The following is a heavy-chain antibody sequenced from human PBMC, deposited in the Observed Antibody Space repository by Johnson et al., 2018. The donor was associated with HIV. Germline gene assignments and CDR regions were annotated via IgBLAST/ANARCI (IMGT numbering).Heavy chain of an antibody. D-gene: IGHD3-22*01. CDR1: GFTFSSYV. CDR2: ISYDGSNK. Sequence: QVQLVESGGGVVQPGGSLRLSCTASGFTFSSYVMHWVRQAPGKGLEWVALISYDGSNKYYADSVKGRFTISRDNSKNTLSLQMNSLRAEDTAVYYCVYDSSGYYAFDMWGQGTMVTVSS. V-gene: IGHV3-30*04. CDR3: VYDSSGYYAFDM. J-gene: IGHJ3*02.